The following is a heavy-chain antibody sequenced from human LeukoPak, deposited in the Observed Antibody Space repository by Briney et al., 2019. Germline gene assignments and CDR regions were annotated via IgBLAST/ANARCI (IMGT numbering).Heavy chain of an antibody. D-gene: IGHD1-1*01. Sequence: SETLSLTCTVPGGSISGYYWSWIRQPPGEGLEWVAYIYYTSGRTNYNPSLKSRVTILVDTSKNQFSLKLSSVTAADTAMYYCARILEGSGATFGIWGQGTMVTVSS. J-gene: IGHJ3*02. CDR2: IYYTSGRT. CDR1: GGSISGYY. CDR3: ARILEGSGATFGI. V-gene: IGHV4-59*01.